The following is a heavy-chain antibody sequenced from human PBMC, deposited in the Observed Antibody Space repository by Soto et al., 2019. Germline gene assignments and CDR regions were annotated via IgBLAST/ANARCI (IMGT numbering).Heavy chain of an antibody. CDR1: GYIFTGYY. D-gene: IGHD2-2*01. Sequence: QVQLVQSGAEVKKPGASVKVSCKASGYIFTGYYINWVRQAPGQGLEWMGWINPNSGDTSYLQKFQGRVSMTTDTSINTAYMEPSRVTSDDTAVYYCARPFCSSNSCHNWFDSWGQGTLVTVSS. J-gene: IGHJ5*01. CDR2: INPNSGDT. CDR3: ARPFCSSNSCHNWFDS. V-gene: IGHV1-2*02.